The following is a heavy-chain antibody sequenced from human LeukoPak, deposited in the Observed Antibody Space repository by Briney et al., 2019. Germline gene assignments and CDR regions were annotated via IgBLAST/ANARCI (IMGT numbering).Heavy chain of an antibody. Sequence: MPSETLSLTCTVSSDSITSSSYYWGWIRQPPGKGLEWIGSTYYSGSTYYNPFLKSRVTISVDTSKNQFSLKLSSVTAADAAVYYCARTSTGSQYDAFDIWGQGTMVTVSS. V-gene: IGHV4-39*01. CDR2: TYYSGST. CDR1: SDSITSSSYY. CDR3: ARTSTGSQYDAFDI. J-gene: IGHJ3*02. D-gene: IGHD1-26*01.